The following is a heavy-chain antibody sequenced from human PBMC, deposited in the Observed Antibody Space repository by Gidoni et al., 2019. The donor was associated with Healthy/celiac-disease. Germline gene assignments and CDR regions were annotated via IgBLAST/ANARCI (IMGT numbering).Heavy chain of an antibody. Sequence: QVQLVESGGGVVQPGRSLRLSCAASGLTFSSYAMHWVRQAPGKGLEWVAVISYDGSNKYYADYVKGRFTISRDNSKNTLYLQMNSLRAEDTAVYYCARDVGYYYDSSGGYWGQGTLVTVSS. CDR1: GLTFSSYA. CDR3: ARDVGYYYDSSGGY. D-gene: IGHD3-22*01. CDR2: ISYDGSNK. J-gene: IGHJ4*02. V-gene: IGHV3-30*01.